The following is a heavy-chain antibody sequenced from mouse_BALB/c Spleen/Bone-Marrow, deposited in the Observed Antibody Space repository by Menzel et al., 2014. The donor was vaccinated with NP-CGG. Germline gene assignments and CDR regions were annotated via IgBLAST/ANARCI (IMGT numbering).Heavy chain of an antibody. D-gene: IGHD2-1*01. CDR1: GFSLTSYG. V-gene: IGHV2-2*02. J-gene: IGHJ4*01. CDR2: IWSGGST. Sequence: QVQLQQPGPGPVQPSQSLSITRTVSGFSLTSYGVHWVRQSPGKGLEWLGVIWSGGSTDYNAAFISRLSISKDNSKSQVFFKMNSLQANDTAIYYCARNEGNYVDAMDYWGQGTSVTVSS. CDR3: ARNEGNYVDAMDY.